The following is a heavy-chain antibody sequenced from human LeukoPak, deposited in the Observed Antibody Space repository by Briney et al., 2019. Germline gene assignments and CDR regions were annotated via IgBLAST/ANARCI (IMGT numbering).Heavy chain of an antibody. CDR1: GGSISSGGYY. V-gene: IGHV4-30-2*01. D-gene: IGHD6-6*01. CDR2: IYHSGST. J-gene: IGHJ4*02. CDR3: ARDSLAGTWRYSSSPYFDY. Sequence: SETLSLTCTVSGGSISSGGYYWSWIRQPPGKGLEWIGYIYHSGSTYYNPSLKSRVTISVDRSKNQFSLKLSSVTAADTAVYYCARDSLAGTWRYSSSPYFDYWGQGTLVTVSS.